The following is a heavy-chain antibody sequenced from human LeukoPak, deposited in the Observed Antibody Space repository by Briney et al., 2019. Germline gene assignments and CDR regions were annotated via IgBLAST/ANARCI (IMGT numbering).Heavy chain of an antibody. V-gene: IGHV3-48*03. CDR2: LSSSGNII. CDR1: GFTFSRYE. D-gene: IGHD4-17*01. Sequence: SGSLRLSCAASGFTFSRYELNWVRQAPGKGLEWVSYLSSSGNIIYYADSVKGRFTISRDNAKNSLYLQMNSLRAEDTAVYYCARDLGMTDGDYVSYFDYWGQGTLVAVSS. J-gene: IGHJ4*02. CDR3: ARDLGMTDGDYVSYFDY.